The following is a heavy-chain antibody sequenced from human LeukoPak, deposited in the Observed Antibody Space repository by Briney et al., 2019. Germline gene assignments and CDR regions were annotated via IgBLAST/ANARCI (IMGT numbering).Heavy chain of an antibody. CDR2: ISGSGGSI. J-gene: IGHJ4*02. Sequence: GSLRLSCAASGFIFSSYAMNWVRQAPGKGLEWVSVISGSGGSIYYADSVKGRFTISKDNSKNTLYLQMNSLRAEDTAVYYCAKSGGTGDYYYIDYWGQGTLVTVSA. CDR3: AKSGGTGDYYYIDY. D-gene: IGHD3-10*01. CDR1: GFIFSSYA. V-gene: IGHV3-23*01.